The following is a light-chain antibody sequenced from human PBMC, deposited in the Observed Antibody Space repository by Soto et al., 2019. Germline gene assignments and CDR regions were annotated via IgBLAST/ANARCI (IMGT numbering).Light chain of an antibody. V-gene: IGKV3-20*01. CDR2: GAS. CDR1: QSVSSGY. J-gene: IGKJ1*01. CDR3: QQYGSSPRT. Sequence: EIVLTQSPGTLSLSPVERATLSCRASQSVSSGYLAWYQQKPGQAPRLLIYGASIRAAGIPDRFSGSGSGADFTLTISRLEPEDFAVYYCQQYGSSPRTFGQGTKVDIK.